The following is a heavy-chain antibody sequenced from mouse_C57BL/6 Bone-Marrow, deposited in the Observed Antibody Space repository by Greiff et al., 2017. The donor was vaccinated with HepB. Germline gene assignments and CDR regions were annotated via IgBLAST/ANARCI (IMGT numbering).Heavy chain of an antibody. J-gene: IGHJ4*01. CDR2: ISSGGSYT. CDR1: GFTFSSYG. CDR3: AGFRGNYAMDY. V-gene: IGHV5-6*01. Sequence: EVHLVESGGDLVKPGGSLKLSCAASGFTFSSYGMSWVRQTPDKRLEWVATISSGGSYTYYPDSVKGRFTISRDNAKNTLYLQMSSLKSEDTAMYYCAGFRGNYAMDYWGQGTSVTVSS. D-gene: IGHD3-3*01.